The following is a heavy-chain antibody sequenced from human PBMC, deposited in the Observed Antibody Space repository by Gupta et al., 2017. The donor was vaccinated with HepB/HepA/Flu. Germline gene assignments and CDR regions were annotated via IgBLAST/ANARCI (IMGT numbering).Heavy chain of an antibody. CDR2: IYSRETY. Sequence: QLQLQESGPGLVKPSETLSLTCTVSGVSISNYYWGWIRQPPGKGLEWIGSIYSRETYYSPSPSLKSRVTIFADMPKNQFSLNLNSVTAADTAVYYCVKSSGYCSSISCYINFDSWGQGTLVTVSS. CDR3: VKSSGYCSSISCYINFDS. J-gene: IGHJ4*02. D-gene: IGHD2-2*02. CDR1: GVSISNYY. V-gene: IGHV4-39*01.